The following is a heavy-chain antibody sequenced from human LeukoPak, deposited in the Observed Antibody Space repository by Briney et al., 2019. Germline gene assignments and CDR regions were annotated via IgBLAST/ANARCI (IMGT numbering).Heavy chain of an antibody. CDR3: ARGAGYNYPYYFDY. D-gene: IGHD5-24*01. V-gene: IGHV3-48*01. CDR2: ITASGTAM. Sequence: GGSLRLSCAASGFTFSSYSMNWVRQAPGKGLEWVSHITASGTAMFYADSVKGRFTISRDNAKKSLYLQMNSLRAEDTAVYYCARGAGYNYPYYFDYWGQGTLVTVSS. CDR1: GFTFSSYS. J-gene: IGHJ4*02.